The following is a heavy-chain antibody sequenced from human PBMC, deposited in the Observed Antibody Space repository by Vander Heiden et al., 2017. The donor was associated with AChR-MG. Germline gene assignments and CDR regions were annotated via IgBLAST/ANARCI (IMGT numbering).Heavy chain of an antibody. CDR3: ARHYFNAFDI. J-gene: IGHJ3*02. CDR2: ISRTGTTI. Sequence: EVQLVESGGGLVQPGGSLKLSCVASGFTFSGYEMNWVLQAPGKGLEWLSYISRTGTTIYYADSVKGRITSSRDNAKNSLFLQVNSLRPDDTAIYYCARHYFNAFDIWGQGTVVTVSS. D-gene: IGHD3-10*01. V-gene: IGHV3-48*03. CDR1: GFTFSGYE.